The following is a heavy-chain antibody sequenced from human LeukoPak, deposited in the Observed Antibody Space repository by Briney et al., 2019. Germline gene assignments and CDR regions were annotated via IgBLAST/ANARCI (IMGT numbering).Heavy chain of an antibody. D-gene: IGHD2-2*01. CDR1: GFTFSSYW. Sequence: PGGSLRLSCAASGFTFSSYWMSWVRQAPGKGLEWVANIKQDGSEKYYVDSVKGRFTISRDDAKNSLYLQMNSLRAEDTAVYYCARDFVPPAASPPAAFDIWGQGTMVTVSS. J-gene: IGHJ3*02. CDR2: IKQDGSEK. V-gene: IGHV3-7*01. CDR3: ARDFVPPAASPPAAFDI.